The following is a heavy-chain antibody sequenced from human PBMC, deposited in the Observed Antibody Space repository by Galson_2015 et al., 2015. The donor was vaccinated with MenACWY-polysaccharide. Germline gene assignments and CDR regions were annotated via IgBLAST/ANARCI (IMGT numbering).Heavy chain of an antibody. CDR3: AKVGSPTCYMRCISCLDS. D-gene: IGHD2-2*02. CDR1: GFTFTTYT. Sequence: SLRLSCAASGFTFTTYTMAWVRQAPGKGLEWVSTIGETGISTYYAGSVRGRFTISRDNSRSTLYLQLNSLRAEDTAIYYCAKVGSPTCYMRCISCLDSWHQVSLVSLSS. CDR2: IGETGIST. J-gene: IGHJ5*01. V-gene: IGHV3-23*01.